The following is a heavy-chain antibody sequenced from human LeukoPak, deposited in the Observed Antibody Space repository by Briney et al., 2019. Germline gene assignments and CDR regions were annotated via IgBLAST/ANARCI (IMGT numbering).Heavy chain of an antibody. CDR1: GYTFTCYY. CDR3: ARDRGSRRGWFDP. J-gene: IGHJ5*02. CDR2: INPNSGGT. D-gene: IGHD6-13*01. V-gene: IGHV1-2*02. Sequence: ASVKVSCKASGYTFTCYYMHWVRQAPGQGLEWMGWINPNSGGTNYAQKFQGRVTMTRDTSISTAYMELSRLRSDDTAVYYCARDRGSRRGWFDPWGQGTLVTVSS.